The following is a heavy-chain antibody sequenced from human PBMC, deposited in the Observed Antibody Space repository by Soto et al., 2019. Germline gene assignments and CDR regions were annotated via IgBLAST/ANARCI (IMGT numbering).Heavy chain of an antibody. D-gene: IGHD6-13*01. CDR3: VASLAASGLNWLDP. CDR2: IFANGHT. V-gene: IGHV4-4*07. Sequence: SETLSLTCIVSGGSISEKYWNWVRQPPGKGLEWIGLIFANGHTDYNPSLKSRVTMSVDASKNQFSLRLTSMTAADTAVYYCVASLAASGLNWLDPWGRGTLATVSS. J-gene: IGHJ5*02. CDR1: GGSISEKY.